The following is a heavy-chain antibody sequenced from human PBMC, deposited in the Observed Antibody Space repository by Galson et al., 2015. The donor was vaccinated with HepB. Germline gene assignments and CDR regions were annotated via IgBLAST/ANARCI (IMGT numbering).Heavy chain of an antibody. Sequence: SLRLSCAASGFTFDDYTMDWVRQAPGKGLEWVSLISWDGGSTYYADSVKGRFTISRDNSKNSLYLQMNSLRTEDTALYYCAKDGVVVTAMGYFQHWGQGTLVTVSS. D-gene: IGHD2-21*02. V-gene: IGHV3-43*01. CDR2: ISWDGGST. CDR1: GFTFDDYT. J-gene: IGHJ1*01. CDR3: AKDGVVVTAMGYFQH.